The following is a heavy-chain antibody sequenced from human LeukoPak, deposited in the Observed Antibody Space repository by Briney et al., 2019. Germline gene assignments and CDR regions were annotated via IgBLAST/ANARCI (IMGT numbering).Heavy chain of an antibody. CDR2: IYYSGST. D-gene: IGHD6-13*01. CDR3: AKSLAAAATTFGY. J-gene: IGHJ4*02. V-gene: IGHV4-31*03. Sequence: SETLSLTCTVSGGSISSGGYYWSWIRQHPGKGLERIGYIYYSGSTYYNPSLKSRVTISVDTSKNKFSLKLSSVTAADTAVYYCAKSLAAAATTFGYWGQGTLVTVSS. CDR1: GGSISSGGYY.